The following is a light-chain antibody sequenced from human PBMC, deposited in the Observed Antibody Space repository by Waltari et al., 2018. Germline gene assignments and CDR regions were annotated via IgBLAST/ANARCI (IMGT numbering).Light chain of an antibody. CDR1: ALPKQY. Sequence: SYELTQPPPVSVSPGQTARITCSGDALPKQYAYWYQQKPGQAPVLVIYKDSERPSGIPERFSGSSSGTTVTLTISGVQAEDEADYYCQSADSSGTYVVFGGGIKLTVL. CDR3: QSADSSGTYVV. J-gene: IGLJ2*01. V-gene: IGLV3-25*03. CDR2: KDS.